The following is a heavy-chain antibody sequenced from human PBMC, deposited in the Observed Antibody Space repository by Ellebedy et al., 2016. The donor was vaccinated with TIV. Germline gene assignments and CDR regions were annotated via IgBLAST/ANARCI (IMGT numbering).Heavy chain of an antibody. CDR2: IYYSGNT. CDR1: GGSISSGGFY. Sequence: SETLSLTXTVSGGSISSGGFYWSWIRQFPGKGLEWIGYIYYSGNTDYNPSLKSRVSISGDTSKNQFSLKLSSATAADTAMYYCARDQNYDTSGRDALDIWGQGIMVTVSS. D-gene: IGHD3-22*01. CDR3: ARDQNYDTSGRDALDI. V-gene: IGHV4-31*03. J-gene: IGHJ3*02.